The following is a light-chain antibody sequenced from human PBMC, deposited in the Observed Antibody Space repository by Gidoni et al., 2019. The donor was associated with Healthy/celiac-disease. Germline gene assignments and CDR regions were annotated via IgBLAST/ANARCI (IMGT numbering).Light chain of an antibody. J-gene: IGKJ1*01. CDR3: QQYNSYWT. Sequence: DIQMTQSTSSLSASVGDSVTITCRASQSISRWLACYQQKPGKAPKLLYYMASSLESGVPSRFSGSGSGTEFTLNISSLQPDDFATYCCQQYNSYWTFGQGTKVEIK. CDR2: MAS. V-gene: IGKV1-5*03. CDR1: QSISRW.